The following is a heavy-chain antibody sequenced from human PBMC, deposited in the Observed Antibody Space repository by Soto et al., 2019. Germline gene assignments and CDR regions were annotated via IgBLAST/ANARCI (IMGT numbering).Heavy chain of an antibody. J-gene: IGHJ4*02. Sequence: EVQLVESGGGLVQPGGSLRLSCAASGFTSGNYWMSWVRQAPGKGLEWVANIKQDGSEKFYMDSVKGRFTISRDNAKNSLYLQMNSLSAEDTAVYYCAKSLVQFYDYVWGSTNFDCWGQGTLVTVSS. CDR2: IKQDGSEK. CDR1: GFTSGNYW. V-gene: IGHV3-7*02. CDR3: AKSLVQFYDYVWGSTNFDC. D-gene: IGHD3-16*01.